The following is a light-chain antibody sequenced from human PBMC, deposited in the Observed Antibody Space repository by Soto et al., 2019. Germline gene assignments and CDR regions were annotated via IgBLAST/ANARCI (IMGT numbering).Light chain of an antibody. CDR3: QQYISFPYT. CDR1: QSFSSW. V-gene: IGKV1-5*03. CDR2: KAS. Sequence: DIQMTQSPSTMSESVGDRVTITCRASQSFSSWLAWYQQKPWKAPKLLIYKASTLESGVPSRFSGSGSGTEYTLTISSLQPDDFATYYCQQYISFPYTFGQGTKLEIK. J-gene: IGKJ2*01.